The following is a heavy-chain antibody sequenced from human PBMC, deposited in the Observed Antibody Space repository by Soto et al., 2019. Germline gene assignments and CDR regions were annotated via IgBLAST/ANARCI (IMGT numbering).Heavy chain of an antibody. Sequence: HGESLKISCKGSGYSFTSYWIGWVRQMPGKGLEWMGIIYPGDSDTRYSPSFQGQVTISADKSISTAYLQWSSLKASDTAMYYCATIGDSSNSWFDPWGQGTLVTVSS. D-gene: IGHD6-19*01. CDR3: ATIGDSSNSWFDP. V-gene: IGHV5-51*01. CDR1: GYSFTSYW. CDR2: IYPGDSDT. J-gene: IGHJ5*02.